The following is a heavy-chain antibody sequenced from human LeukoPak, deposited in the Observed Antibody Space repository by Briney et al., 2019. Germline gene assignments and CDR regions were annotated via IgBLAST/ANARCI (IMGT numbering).Heavy chain of an antibody. CDR1: GGSFSGYY. D-gene: IGHD5-18*01. CDR3: ASGSVKLWGPIGWFDP. Sequence: SETLSLTCAVYGGSFSGYYWSWIRQPPGKGLEWIGEINHSGSTNYNPSLKSRVTISVDTSKNQFSLKLSSVTAADTAVYYCASGSVKLWGPIGWFDPWGQGTLVTVSS. J-gene: IGHJ5*02. CDR2: INHSGST. V-gene: IGHV4-34*01.